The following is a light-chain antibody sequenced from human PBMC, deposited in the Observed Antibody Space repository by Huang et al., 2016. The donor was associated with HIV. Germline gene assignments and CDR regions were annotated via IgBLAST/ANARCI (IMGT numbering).Light chain of an antibody. V-gene: IGKV3-11*01. Sequence: IVLTQSPATLAWYPGERVTLSCRASQSVGNYIAWYQQHPGQSPTLLIYDTSNRATGTAVRFSGSGSGTDVTLTISSLESEDFAVYYCQQRSSGVTFGGGTKVQVK. CDR1: QSVGNY. CDR3: QQRSSGVT. J-gene: IGKJ4*01. CDR2: DTS.